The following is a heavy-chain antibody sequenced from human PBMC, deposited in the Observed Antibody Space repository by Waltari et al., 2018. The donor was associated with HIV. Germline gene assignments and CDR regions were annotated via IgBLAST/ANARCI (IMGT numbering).Heavy chain of an antibody. CDR3: ARWENYYDSSGSYYFDY. Sequence: QVQLVQSGAEVKKPGSSVKVSCKASGGTFSSYTISWVRQDPGQGLAWMGRIIPILGIANYAQKFQGRVTITADKSTSTAYMELSSLRSEDTAVYYCARWENYYDSSGSYYFDYWGQGTLVTVSS. V-gene: IGHV1-69*02. J-gene: IGHJ4*02. CDR2: IIPILGIA. D-gene: IGHD3-22*01. CDR1: GGTFSSYT.